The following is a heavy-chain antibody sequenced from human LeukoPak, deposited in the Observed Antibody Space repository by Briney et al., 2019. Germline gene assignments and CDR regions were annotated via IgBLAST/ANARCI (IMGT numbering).Heavy chain of an antibody. CDR2: ISAYNGNT. D-gene: IGHD1-7*01. CDR1: GYTFTSYG. J-gene: IGHJ5*02. Sequence: VASVKVSCKASGYTFTSYGISWVRQAPGQGLEWMGWISAYNGNTNYAQKLQGRVTMTTDTSTSTAYMELRSLRSDDTAVYYCASEITGTLGGNWFDPWGQGTLVTVSS. V-gene: IGHV1-18*01. CDR3: ASEITGTLGGNWFDP.